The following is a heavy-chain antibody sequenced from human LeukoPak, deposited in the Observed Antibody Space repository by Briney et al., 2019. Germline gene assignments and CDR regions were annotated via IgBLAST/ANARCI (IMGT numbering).Heavy chain of an antibody. CDR2: IRYDGSNK. D-gene: IGHD6-19*01. J-gene: IGHJ4*02. CDR3: AKDDIAVAGSWSSTIGCLGY. Sequence: SGGSLRLSCAASGSTFSSYGMHWVRQAPGKGLEWVAFIRYDGSNKYYADSVKGRLTISRDNSKNTLYLQMNSLRAEDTAVYYCAKDDIAVAGSWSSTIGCLGYWGQGTLVTVSS. V-gene: IGHV3-30*02. CDR1: GSTFSSYG.